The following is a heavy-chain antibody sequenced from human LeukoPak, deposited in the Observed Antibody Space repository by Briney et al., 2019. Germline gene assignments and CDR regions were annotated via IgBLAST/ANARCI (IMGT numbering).Heavy chain of an antibody. J-gene: IGHJ4*02. D-gene: IGHD2-21*02. CDR2: IYPGDSEI. CDR1: GYNFPNYW. V-gene: IGHV5-51*01. Sequence: GESLKISCKTSGYNFPNYWIGWVRQMPGKGLEWMGIIYPGDSEIRYNPSFQGHVTISADKSITTAYLQWSSPKASDTAMYYCARALVTSSPFFDYWGQGHLVTVSS. CDR3: ARALVTSSPFFDY.